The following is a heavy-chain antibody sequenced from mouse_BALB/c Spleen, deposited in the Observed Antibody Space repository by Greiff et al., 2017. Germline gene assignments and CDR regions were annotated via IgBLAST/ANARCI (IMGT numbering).Heavy chain of an antibody. D-gene: IGHD2-1*01. Sequence: QVQLKQSGAELVKPGASVKLSCKASGYTFTSYYMYWVKQRPGQGLEWIGEINPSNGGTNFNEKFKSKATLTVDKSSSTAYMQLSSLTSEDSAVYYCTNGNYPAWFAYWGQGTLVTVSA. CDR1: GYTFTSYY. CDR2: INPSNGGT. V-gene: IGHV1S81*02. CDR3: TNGNYPAWFAY. J-gene: IGHJ3*01.